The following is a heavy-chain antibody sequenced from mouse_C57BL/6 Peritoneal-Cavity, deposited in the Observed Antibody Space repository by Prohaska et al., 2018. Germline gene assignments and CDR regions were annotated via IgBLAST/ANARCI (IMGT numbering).Heavy chain of an antibody. CDR1: GYTFTSYT. Sequence: MSCKASGYTFTSYTMHWVKQRPGQGLEWIGYINPSSGYTKYNQKFKDKATLTAEQSSSTAYMQLSSLTSEDYAVYYCASSDITTVVADYWGQGTTLTVSS. CDR2: INPSSGYT. V-gene: IGHV1-4*01. CDR3: ASSDITTVVADY. J-gene: IGHJ2*01. D-gene: IGHD1-1*01.